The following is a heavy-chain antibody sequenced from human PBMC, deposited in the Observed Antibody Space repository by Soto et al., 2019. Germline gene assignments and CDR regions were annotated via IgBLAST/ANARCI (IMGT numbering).Heavy chain of an antibody. CDR2: ISYHGRDE. V-gene: IGHV3-30*18. Sequence: QVQLVESGGGVIQPGRSVRLSCAASGFSLSNYGMHWVRQAPGKGLEWVAVISYHGRDEYYAASVKGRFTISRDTSKNTLYPQMNTLRPEDTAVYYCVKDHLMNTVTTGGYWGQGTLVTVSS. CDR1: GFSLSNYG. J-gene: IGHJ4*02. D-gene: IGHD4-17*01. CDR3: VKDHLMNTVTTGGY.